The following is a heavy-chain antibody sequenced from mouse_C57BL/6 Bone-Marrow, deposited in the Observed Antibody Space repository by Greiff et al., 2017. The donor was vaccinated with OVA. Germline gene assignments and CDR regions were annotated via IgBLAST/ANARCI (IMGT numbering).Heavy chain of an antibody. Sequence: EVQLQQSGTVLARPGASVKMSCKTSGYTFTSYWMHWVKQRPGQGLEWIGAIYPGNSDTSYNQKFKGKAKLTAVTSASTAYMELSSLTNEDSAVYYCTRGFYDGYYWFAYWGQGTLVTVSA. CDR2: IYPGNSDT. V-gene: IGHV1-5*01. CDR1: GYTFTSYW. J-gene: IGHJ3*01. D-gene: IGHD2-3*01. CDR3: TRGFYDGYYWFAY.